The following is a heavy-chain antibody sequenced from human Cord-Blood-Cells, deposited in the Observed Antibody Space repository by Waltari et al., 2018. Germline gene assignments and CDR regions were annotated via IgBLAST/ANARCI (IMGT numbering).Heavy chain of an antibody. CDR3: ARAVAGPFDY. J-gene: IGHJ4*02. CDR2: ISSSGSTI. D-gene: IGHD6-19*01. CDR1: GFTFSSYE. Sequence: GGLVQPGGSLRLSCAASGFTFSSYEMNWVRQAPGKGLEWVSYISSSGSTIYYADSVKGRFTISRDNAKNSLYLQMNSLRAEDMAVYYCARAVAGPFDYWGQGTLVTVSS. V-gene: IGHV3-48*03.